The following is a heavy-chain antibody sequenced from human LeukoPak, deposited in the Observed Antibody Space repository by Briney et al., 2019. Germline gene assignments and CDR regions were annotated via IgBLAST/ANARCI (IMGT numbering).Heavy chain of an antibody. V-gene: IGHV4-30-4*01. CDR1: GGSISSGDYY. CDR2: IYYSGST. D-gene: IGHD1-26*01. Sequence: PSETLSLTCTVSGGSISSGDYYWSWIRQPPGKGLEWIGYIYYSGSTYYNPSLKSRVTISVDTSKNQFSLKLSSVTAADTAVYYCARVPASYHAPYFFDYWGQGTLVTVSS. J-gene: IGHJ4*02. CDR3: ARVPASYHAPYFFDY.